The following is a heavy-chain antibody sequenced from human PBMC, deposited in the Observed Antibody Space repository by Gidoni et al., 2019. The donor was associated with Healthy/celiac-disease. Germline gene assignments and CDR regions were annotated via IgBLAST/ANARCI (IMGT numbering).Heavy chain of an antibody. D-gene: IGHD2-2*01. V-gene: IGHV3-30*18. CDR3: AKVALVPLRGNQYYYYMDV. J-gene: IGHJ6*03. CDR1: GFTFSSYG. CDR2: ISYDGSNK. Sequence: QVQLVESGGGVVQPGRSLRLSCAASGFTFSSYGMHWVRQAPGKGLEWVAVISYDGSNKYYADSVKGRFTISRDNSKNTLYLQMNSLRAEDTAVYYCAKVALVPLRGNQYYYYMDVWGKGTTVTVSS.